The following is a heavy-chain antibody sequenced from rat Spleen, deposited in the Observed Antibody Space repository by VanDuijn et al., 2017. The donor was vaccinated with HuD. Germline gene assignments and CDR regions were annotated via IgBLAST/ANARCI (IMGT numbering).Heavy chain of an antibody. CDR1: GFTFNNYW. D-gene: IGHD1-10*01. CDR2: IGPNGGNT. J-gene: IGHJ3*01. CDR3: ARHGNNYGWFAY. Sequence: EVQLVESGGGLVQPGRSLKLSCVVSGFTFNNYWMTWIRQAPTKGLEWVASIGPNGGNTNYRDSVKGRFTISRDNAKSTLYLQMESLRSEDTATYYCARHGNNYGWFAYWGQGTLVTVSS. V-gene: IGHV5-31*01.